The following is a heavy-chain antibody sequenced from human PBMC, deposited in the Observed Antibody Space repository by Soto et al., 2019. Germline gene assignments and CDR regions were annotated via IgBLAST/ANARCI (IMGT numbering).Heavy chain of an antibody. Sequence: GGSLRLSCAASGFTFSSYWMSWVRQAPGKGLEWVANIKQDGSEKYYVDSVKGRFTISRDNAKNSLYLQMNSLRAEDTAVYYCARDPGIVGDPEDGMDVWGQGTTVIVSS. CDR2: IKQDGSEK. V-gene: IGHV3-7*01. CDR1: GFTFSSYW. J-gene: IGHJ6*02. D-gene: IGHD1-26*01. CDR3: ARDPGIVGDPEDGMDV.